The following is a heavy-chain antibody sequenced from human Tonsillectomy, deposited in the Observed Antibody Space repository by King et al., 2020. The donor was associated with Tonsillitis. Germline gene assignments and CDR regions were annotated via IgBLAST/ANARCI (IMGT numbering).Heavy chain of an antibody. CDR2: IKGKSDGGTA. CDR1: GLIFNNAW. J-gene: IGHJ4*02. Sequence: VQLVESGGGLVKPGGSLRLSCAASGLIFNNAWMSWVRQAPGKGLEWVGRIKGKSDGGTADYAAAVKDRFTISRDDSKNTLYLQMNSLKTEDTAVYYCTTDIWDYSNYGGVNYCGQGTLVTVSS. V-gene: IGHV3-15*01. CDR3: TTDIWDYSNYGGVNY. D-gene: IGHD4-11*01.